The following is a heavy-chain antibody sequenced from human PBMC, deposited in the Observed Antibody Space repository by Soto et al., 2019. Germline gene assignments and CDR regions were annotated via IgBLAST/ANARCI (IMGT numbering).Heavy chain of an antibody. D-gene: IGHD2-8*01. V-gene: IGHV4-34*01. CDR1: GGSFSGYY. Sequence: SETLSLTCAVYGGSFSGYYWSWIRQPPGKGLEWIGEINHSGSTNYNPSLKSRVTISVDTSKNQFSLKLSSVTAADTAVYYCARGPIVLMVYATNLIKPFDYWGQGTLVTVSS. CDR3: ARGPIVLMVYATNLIKPFDY. CDR2: INHSGST. J-gene: IGHJ4*02.